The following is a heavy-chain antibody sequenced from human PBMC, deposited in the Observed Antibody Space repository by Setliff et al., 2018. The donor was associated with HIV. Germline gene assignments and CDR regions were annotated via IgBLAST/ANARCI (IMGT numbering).Heavy chain of an antibody. Sequence: ASVKVSCKASGYTFVKFGISWVRQAPGQGLEWMGIMNPNDGGTQYAQNFRGRVSMTRDTSTTTVYMELYSLRSEDTAVYHCARSDISGTGYFDSWGQGTLVTVSS. CDR3: ARSDISGTGYFDS. D-gene: IGHD1-20*01. CDR2: MNPNDGGT. J-gene: IGHJ4*02. V-gene: IGHV1-46*01. CDR1: GYTFVKFG.